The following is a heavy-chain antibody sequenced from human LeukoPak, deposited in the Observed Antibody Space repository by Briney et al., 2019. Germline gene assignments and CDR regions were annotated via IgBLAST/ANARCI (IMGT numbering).Heavy chain of an antibody. CDR2: INHSGST. J-gene: IGHJ4*02. D-gene: IGHD4-17*01. V-gene: IGHV4-38-2*01. CDR1: GYSISSGYY. CDR3: AIRTVTHAFDY. Sequence: PSETLSLTCAVSGYSISSGYYWGWIRQPPGKGLEWIGEINHSGSTNYNPSLKSRVTISVDTSKNQFSLKLSSVTAADTAVYYCAIRTVTHAFDYWGQGTLVTVSS.